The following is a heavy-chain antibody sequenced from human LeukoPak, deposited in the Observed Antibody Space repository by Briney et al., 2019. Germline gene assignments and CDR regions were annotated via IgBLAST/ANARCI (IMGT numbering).Heavy chain of an antibody. Sequence: SETLSLTCTVSGGSISSRSYYWGWIRQPPGKGLEWVGSLSYSGSTYYTPSLKSRVTISADTSKNEFSLKLSSVTAADTAMYYCARHDRRDGYDYPHDFDYWGQGTLATVSS. CDR1: GGSISSRSYY. J-gene: IGHJ4*02. CDR3: ARHDRRDGYDYPHDFDY. D-gene: IGHD5-24*01. CDR2: LSYSGST. V-gene: IGHV4-39*01.